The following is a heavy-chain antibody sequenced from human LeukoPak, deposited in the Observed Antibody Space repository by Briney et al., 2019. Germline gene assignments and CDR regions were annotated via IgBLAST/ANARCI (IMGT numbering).Heavy chain of an antibody. Sequence: SETLSLTCAVYGGSFTGYYWSWIRQPPGKGLEWIGEIKHDGSTNYNPSFKSRVTMSLDTSKNQFFLNLNSVTAADTAVYYCARGFSGVVARDWGQGTLVTVSS. V-gene: IGHV4-34*01. CDR2: IKHDGST. D-gene: IGHD2-15*01. J-gene: IGHJ4*02. CDR1: GGSFTGYY. CDR3: ARGFSGVVARD.